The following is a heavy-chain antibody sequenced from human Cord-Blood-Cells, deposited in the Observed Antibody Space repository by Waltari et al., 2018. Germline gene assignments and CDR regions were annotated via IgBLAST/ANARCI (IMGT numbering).Heavy chain of an antibody. D-gene: IGHD7-27*01. J-gene: IGHJ4*02. CDR1: APPFMCHG. CDR2: ISYDGSNK. V-gene: IGHV3-30*18. Sequence: VRLVECGGGVVHPGRSPGLSRAASAPPFMCHGSHWVRQAPGRGLEWLAVISYDGSNKYYADSVKGRFTISRDNSKNTLYLQMISLRAEDTAVYYCAKGTLGIYDYWGQGTLVTVSS. CDR3: AKGTLGIYDY.